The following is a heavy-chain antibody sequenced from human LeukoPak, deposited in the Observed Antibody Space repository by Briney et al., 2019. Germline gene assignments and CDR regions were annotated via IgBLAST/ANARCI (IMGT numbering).Heavy chain of an antibody. CDR1: GYTFTGYY. Sequence: SVKVSCKASGYTFTGYYMHWVRQAPGQGLEWMGWINPNSGGTNYAQKFQGRVTMTRDTSISTAYMELSRLRSDDRAVYYCARESPGDIVAAWDPNWFDPRGQGTLVTVSS. CDR3: ARESPGDIVAAWDPNWFDP. D-gene: IGHD5-12*01. J-gene: IGHJ5*02. V-gene: IGHV1-2*02. CDR2: INPNSGGT.